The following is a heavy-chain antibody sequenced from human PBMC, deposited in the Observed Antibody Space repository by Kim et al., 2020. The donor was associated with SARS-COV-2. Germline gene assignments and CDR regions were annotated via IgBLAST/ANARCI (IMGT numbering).Heavy chain of an antibody. CDR2: IYYSGST. CDR1: GGSISSSSYY. Sequence: SETLSLTCTVSGGSISSSSYYWGWIRQPPGKGLEWIGSIYYSGSTYYNPSLKSRVTISVDTSKNQFSLKLSSVTAADTAVYYCARHQSSGWYWGYAFDIWGQGIMVTVSS. D-gene: IGHD6-19*01. CDR3: ARHQSSGWYWGYAFDI. J-gene: IGHJ3*02. V-gene: IGHV4-39*01.